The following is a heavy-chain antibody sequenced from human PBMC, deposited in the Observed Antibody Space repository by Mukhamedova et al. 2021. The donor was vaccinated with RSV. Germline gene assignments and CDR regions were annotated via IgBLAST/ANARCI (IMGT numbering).Heavy chain of an antibody. J-gene: IGHJ4*02. V-gene: IGHV5-51*01. Sequence: GIIYPGDSGTRYSPSFQGQVTISADKSISTAYLQWRGLKASDTGIYFCARSPNFYDSSGYPFDFWGQGTLVTVSS. CDR3: ARSPNFYDSSGYPFDF. D-gene: IGHD3-22*01. CDR2: IYPGDSGT.